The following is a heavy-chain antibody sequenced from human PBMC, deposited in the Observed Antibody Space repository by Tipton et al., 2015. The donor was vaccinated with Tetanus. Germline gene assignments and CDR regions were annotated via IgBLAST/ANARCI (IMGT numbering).Heavy chain of an antibody. Sequence: TLSLTCSVSGDAITSYYWSWIRQTPGKGLEWIGWSRDTSKYNPSLKSRVTISVDTSKNQFSLKLSSVTAADTAVYYCASHYGSGSDDAFDIWGQGTMVTVSS. CDR2: SRDTS. D-gene: IGHD3-10*01. CDR1: GDAITSYY. V-gene: IGHV4-59*12. CDR3: ASHYGSGSDDAFDI. J-gene: IGHJ3*02.